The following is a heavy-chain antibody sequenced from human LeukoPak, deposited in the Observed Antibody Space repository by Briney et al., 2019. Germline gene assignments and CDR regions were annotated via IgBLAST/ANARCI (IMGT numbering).Heavy chain of an antibody. CDR2: IYHSGST. Sequence: SETLSLTCAVSGYSISSGYYWGWIRQPPGKGLEWIGSIYHSGSTYYNPSLKSRVTISVDTSKNQSSLKLSSVPAADTAVYYCARKGYSSGWYNWFDPWGQGTLVSVSS. CDR3: ARKGYSSGWYNWFDP. CDR1: GYSISSGYY. J-gene: IGHJ5*02. V-gene: IGHV4-38-2*01. D-gene: IGHD6-19*01.